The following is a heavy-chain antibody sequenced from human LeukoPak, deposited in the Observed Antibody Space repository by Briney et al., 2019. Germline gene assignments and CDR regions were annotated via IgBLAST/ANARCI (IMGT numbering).Heavy chain of an antibody. D-gene: IGHD3-10*01. Sequence: PEASVKVSCKASGGTFSSYAISWVRQAPGQGLEWMGRFIPILGIANYAQKFQGRVTITADKSTSTAYMELSSLRSEDTAVYYCARDTGRDMVRGVIITYYYGMDVWGQGTTVTVSS. CDR2: FIPILGIA. CDR1: GGTFSSYA. J-gene: IGHJ6*02. V-gene: IGHV1-69*04. CDR3: ARDTGRDMVRGVIITYYYGMDV.